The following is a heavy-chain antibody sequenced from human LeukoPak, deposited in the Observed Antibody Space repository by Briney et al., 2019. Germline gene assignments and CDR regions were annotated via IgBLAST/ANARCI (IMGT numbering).Heavy chain of an antibody. V-gene: IGHV3-30-3*01. Sequence: GGSLRLSCAASGFTFSSYAMHWVRQAPGKGLEWVAVISYDGSNKYYADSVKGRFTISRDNSKNTLYLQMNSLRAEDTAVYYCAKAAGSPISYYYYGMDVWGQGTTVTVSS. D-gene: IGHD1-1*01. J-gene: IGHJ6*02. CDR1: GFTFSSYA. CDR2: ISYDGSNK. CDR3: AKAAGSPISYYYYGMDV.